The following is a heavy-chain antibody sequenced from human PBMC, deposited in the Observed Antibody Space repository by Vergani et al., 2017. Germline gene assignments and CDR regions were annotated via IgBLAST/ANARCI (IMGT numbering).Heavy chain of an antibody. V-gene: IGHV3-30*02. CDR1: GFSFNTYG. CDR2: IGYDGRIK. Sequence: QVQLVETGGGVVQPGGSLRLYCATSGFSFNTYGAHWVRQAPGKGLEWVAFIGYDGRIKYNVDSVKGRFTISRDTSKKTLSLQMGSLRADDTAVYYCAKDGRENSDYGYFDYWVQGTLVTVSS. CDR3: AKDGRENSDYGYFDY. D-gene: IGHD4-17*01. J-gene: IGHJ4*02.